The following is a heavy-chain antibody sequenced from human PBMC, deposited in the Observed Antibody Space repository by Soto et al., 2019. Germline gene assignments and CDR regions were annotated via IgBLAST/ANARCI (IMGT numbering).Heavy chain of an antibody. CDR3: ARDNYGGMLDF. Sequence: PSETLSLTCTVSGCSILNGGHYWTWIRQHPGKGLEWIGKIFFSGNTHYNPALKSRLTFPVDTTKNQFSLKLISVTAADTAIYYCARDNYGGMLDFRGTGTLVTVSS. CDR1: GCSILNGGHY. V-gene: IGHV4-31*03. CDR2: IFFSGNT. J-gene: IGHJ4*02. D-gene: IGHD4-17*01.